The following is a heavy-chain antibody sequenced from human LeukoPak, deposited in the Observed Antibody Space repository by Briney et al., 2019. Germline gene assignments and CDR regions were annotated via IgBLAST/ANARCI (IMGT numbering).Heavy chain of an antibody. J-gene: IGHJ4*02. CDR2: IYYSGST. Sequence: SETLSLTCTVSGGSISSYYWSWLRQSPGKGLEWIASIYYSGSTYYNPSLKSRVTISVDTSKNQFSLKLSSVTAADTAVYYCARGVGRVPYFDYWGQGTLVTVSS. CDR1: GGSISSYY. V-gene: IGHV4-59*12. D-gene: IGHD3-10*01. CDR3: ARGVGRVPYFDY.